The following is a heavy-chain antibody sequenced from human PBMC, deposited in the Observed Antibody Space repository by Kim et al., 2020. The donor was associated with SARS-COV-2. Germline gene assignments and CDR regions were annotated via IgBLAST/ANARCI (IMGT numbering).Heavy chain of an antibody. D-gene: IGHD5-12*01. CDR3: ARDKSSGYDDVYFDY. J-gene: IGHJ4*02. Sequence: QKFQGRVTITADESTSTAYMELSSLRSEDTAVYYCARDKSSGYDDVYFDYWGQGTLVTVSS. V-gene: IGHV1-69*01.